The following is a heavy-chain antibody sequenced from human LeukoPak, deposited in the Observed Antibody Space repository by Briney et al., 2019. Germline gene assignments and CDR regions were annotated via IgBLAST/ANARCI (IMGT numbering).Heavy chain of an antibody. CDR3: ARGATDLYYYYGMDV. CDR1: GYKFISYA. Sequence: GASVKVSCKGSGYKFISYAMNWVRQAPGQGLEWMGWISAYSGNTNYAQKLQGRVTMTTDTSTSTAYMELRSLRSDDTAVYYCARGATDLYYYYGMDVWGQGTTVTVSS. J-gene: IGHJ6*02. CDR2: ISAYSGNT. V-gene: IGHV1-18*01. D-gene: IGHD4-11*01.